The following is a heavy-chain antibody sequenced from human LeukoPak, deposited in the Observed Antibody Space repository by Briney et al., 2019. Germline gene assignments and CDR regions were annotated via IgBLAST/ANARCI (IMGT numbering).Heavy chain of an antibody. D-gene: IGHD5-18*01. CDR1: GGSISTYY. CDR2: LYNSGST. Sequence: PSETLSLTCTVSGGSISTYYWSWIWQPPGKGMEWVGYLYNSGSTKYNPSLKSRVTISVDTSKNQFYLKLSSVTAADTAVYYCARARPDTAMAVDYWGQGTLVTVSS. V-gene: IGHV4-59*01. CDR3: ARARPDTAMAVDY. J-gene: IGHJ4*02.